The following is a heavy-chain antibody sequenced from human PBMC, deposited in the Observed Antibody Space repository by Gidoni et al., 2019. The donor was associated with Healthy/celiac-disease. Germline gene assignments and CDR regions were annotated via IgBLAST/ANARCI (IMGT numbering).Heavy chain of an antibody. CDR1: GGTFSSYA. D-gene: IGHD6-13*01. Sequence: QVQLVQSGAEVKKPGSSVNVSCKASGGTFSSYAISWVRQAPVQGLEWMGRIIPILGIANYAQKFQGRVTITADKSTSTAYMELSSLRSEDTAVYYCARGGNNNWFDPWGQGTLVTVSS. CDR2: IIPILGIA. CDR3: ARGGNNNWFDP. J-gene: IGHJ5*02. V-gene: IGHV1-69*04.